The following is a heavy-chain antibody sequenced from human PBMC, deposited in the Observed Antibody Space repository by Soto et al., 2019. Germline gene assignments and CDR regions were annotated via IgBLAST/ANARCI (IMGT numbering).Heavy chain of an antibody. CDR1: GFTFSSYA. D-gene: IGHD3-22*01. V-gene: IGHV3-23*01. CDR2: ISGSGGST. Sequence: GESLKISCAASGFTFSSYAMSWVRQAPWKGLEWVSAISGSGGSTYYADSVKGRFTISRDNSKNTLYLQMNSLRAEDTAVYYCAKDLDYYDSSGYNLGAFDIWGQGTMVTVSS. J-gene: IGHJ3*02. CDR3: AKDLDYYDSSGYNLGAFDI.